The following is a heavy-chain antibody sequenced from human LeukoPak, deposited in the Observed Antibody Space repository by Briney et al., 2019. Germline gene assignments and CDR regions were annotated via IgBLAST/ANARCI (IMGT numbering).Heavy chain of an antibody. D-gene: IGHD2-2*01. CDR2: ISSSSSYI. Sequence: GGSLRLSCAASGFTFSSYSMNWVRQAPGKGLEWVSSISSSSSYIYYADSVKGRFTISRDNAKNSLYLQMNSLRAEDTAVYYCARDLCSSTSCYGIDYWGQGTLVTVSS. CDR3: ARDLCSSTSCYGIDY. CDR1: GFTFSSYS. J-gene: IGHJ4*02. V-gene: IGHV3-21*01.